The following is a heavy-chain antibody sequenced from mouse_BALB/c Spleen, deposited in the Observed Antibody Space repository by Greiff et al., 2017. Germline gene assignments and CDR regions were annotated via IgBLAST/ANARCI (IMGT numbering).Heavy chain of an antibody. CDR3: AYYYGSSPFAY. CDR2: IYPGDGDT. CDR1: GYAFSSYW. D-gene: IGHD1-1*01. V-gene: IGHV1-80*01. J-gene: IGHJ3*01. Sequence: QVQLQQSGAELVRPGSSVKISCKASGYAFSSYWMNWVKQRPGQGLEWIGQIYPGDGDTNYNGKFKGKATLTADKSSSTAYMQLSSLTSEDSAVYFCAYYYGSSPFAYWGQGTLVTVSA.